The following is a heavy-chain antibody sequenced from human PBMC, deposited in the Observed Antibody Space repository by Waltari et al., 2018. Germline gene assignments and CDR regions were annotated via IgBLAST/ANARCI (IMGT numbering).Heavy chain of an antibody. CDR3: ARDRENSYFDY. V-gene: IGHV3-30-3*01. CDR1: GFTFSSSA. D-gene: IGHD3-10*01. Sequence: QVQLVESGGGVVQPGRSLRLSCAASGFTFSSSAMPWVRQAPGKGLEWVAVISYDGSNKYYADSVKGRFTISRDNSKNTLYLQMNSLRAEDTAVYYCARDRENSYFDYWGQGTLVTVSS. J-gene: IGHJ4*02. CDR2: ISYDGSNK.